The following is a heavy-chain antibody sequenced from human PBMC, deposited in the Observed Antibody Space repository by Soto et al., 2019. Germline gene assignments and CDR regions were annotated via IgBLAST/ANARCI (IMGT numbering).Heavy chain of an antibody. D-gene: IGHD2-2*01. J-gene: IGHJ6*02. V-gene: IGHV1-69*13. CDR1: GDTXTSYA. CDR2: IIPIFGTA. Sequence: SXKVSFKASGDTXTSYAINLVRQAPGQGLEWMGGIIPIFGTANYAQKLQGRVKINADESTSTAYMELSSLRSEYTALYYCARPLGYCSSTSCYYGMDVWGQGTTGTVSS. CDR3: ARPLGYCSSTSCYYGMDV.